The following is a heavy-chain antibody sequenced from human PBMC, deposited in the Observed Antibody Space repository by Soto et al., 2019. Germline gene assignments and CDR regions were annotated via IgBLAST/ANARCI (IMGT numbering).Heavy chain of an antibody. CDR2: MNPNSGNT. V-gene: IGHV1-8*01. Sequence: QVQLVQSGAEVKKPGASVKVSCKASGYTFTSYDINWVRQATGQGLEWMGWMNPNSGNTGYAQKSQGRVTMTRTTYISTAYMELSSLRSEATAVYYCARGRGYSSGWFDAFDIWGQGTMVTVSS. CDR3: ARGRGYSSGWFDAFDI. CDR1: GYTFTSYD. D-gene: IGHD6-19*01. J-gene: IGHJ3*02.